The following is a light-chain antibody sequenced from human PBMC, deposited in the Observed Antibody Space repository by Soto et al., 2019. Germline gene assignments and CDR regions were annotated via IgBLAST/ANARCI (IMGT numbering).Light chain of an antibody. J-gene: IGKJ2*01. CDR1: QSVTGTN. V-gene: IGKV3-20*01. CDR2: DAV. Sequence: IVLTQSPVTLSLSPGEGATLSCRASQSVTGTNLAWYQQRAGQAPRLLIYDAVRRATGIPDRFSGSGSGTDFTLTISRLEPEDFAVYYCQQYGSSPYTFGQGTKLEIK. CDR3: QQYGSSPYT.